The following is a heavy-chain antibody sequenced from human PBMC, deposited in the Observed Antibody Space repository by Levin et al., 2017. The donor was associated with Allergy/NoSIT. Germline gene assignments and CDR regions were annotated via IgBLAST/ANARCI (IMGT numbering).Heavy chain of an antibody. V-gene: IGHV3-49*03. CDR2: IRSKAYGGTT. CDR1: GFTFGDYA. D-gene: IGHD1-7*01. CDR3: TRRGYDWNYGTFDY. J-gene: IGHJ4*02. Sequence: GGSLRLSCTASGFTFGDYAMSWFRQAPGKGLEWVGFIRSKAYGGTTEYAASVKGRFTISRDDSKSIAYLQMNSLKTEDTAVYYCTRRGYDWNYGTFDYWGQGTLVTVSS.